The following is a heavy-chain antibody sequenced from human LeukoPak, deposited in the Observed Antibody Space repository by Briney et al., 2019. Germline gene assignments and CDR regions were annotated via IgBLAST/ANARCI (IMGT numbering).Heavy chain of an antibody. D-gene: IGHD3-3*01. CDR3: AREGAARYDFWSGYPFRGMTHMDV. CDR2: FDPEDGET. J-gene: IGHJ6*03. V-gene: IGHV1-24*01. CDR1: GYTLTELS. Sequence: GASVKVSCKVSGYTLTELSIHWVRQAPGKGLEWMGGFDPEDGETIYAQKFQGRVTMTEDTSTDTVYMELSSLRSEDTAVYYCAREGAARYDFWSGYPFRGMTHMDVWGKGTTVTVSS.